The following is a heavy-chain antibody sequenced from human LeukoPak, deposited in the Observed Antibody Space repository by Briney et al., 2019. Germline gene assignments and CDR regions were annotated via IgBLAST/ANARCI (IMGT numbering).Heavy chain of an antibody. D-gene: IGHD3-10*01. V-gene: IGHV3-66*01. J-gene: IGHJ4*02. CDR2: IYSGGST. CDR1: GFTFSSYS. Sequence: PGGSLRLSCAASGFTFSSYSMNWVRQAPGKGLDWVSVIYSGGSTYYADSVKGRFTISRDNSKNTVHLQMNSLRAEDTAVYYCARDYYGSGGYYVDYWGQGTLVTVSS. CDR3: ARDYYGSGGYYVDY.